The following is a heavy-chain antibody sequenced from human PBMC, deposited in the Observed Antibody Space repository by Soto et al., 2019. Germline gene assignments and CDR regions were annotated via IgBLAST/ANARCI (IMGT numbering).Heavy chain of an antibody. D-gene: IGHD3-10*01. CDR1: GGSISSSSYY. Sequence: ASETLSLPCTVSGGSISSSSYYWGWIRQPPGKGVEWIGSIYYSGSTYYNPSLKSRVTISVDASKNQFSLKLSSVTAADTAVYYCASPTPAITMVRGVQGSFDYWGQGTLVTVSS. J-gene: IGHJ4*02. CDR3: ASPTPAITMVRGVQGSFDY. V-gene: IGHV4-39*01. CDR2: IYYSGST.